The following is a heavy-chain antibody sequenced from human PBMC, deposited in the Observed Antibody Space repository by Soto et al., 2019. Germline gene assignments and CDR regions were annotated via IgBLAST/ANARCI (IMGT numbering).Heavy chain of an antibody. CDR3: ARGDCSGGSCSIFDY. D-gene: IGHD2-15*01. J-gene: IGHJ4*02. V-gene: IGHV4-31*03. CDR2: IYYSGST. Sequence: SETLSLTCTVSGGSISSGGYYWSWIRQHPGKGLEWIGYIYYSGSTYYNPSLKSRVTISVDTSKNQFSLKLSSVTAADTAVYYCARGDCSGGSCSIFDYWGQGTLVTVSS. CDR1: GGSISSGGYY.